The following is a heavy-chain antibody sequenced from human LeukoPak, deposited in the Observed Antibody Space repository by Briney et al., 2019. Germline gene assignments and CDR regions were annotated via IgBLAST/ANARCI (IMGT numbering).Heavy chain of an antibody. CDR1: GFTFSSYG. CDR3: AKRYYDRDRLTGHDAFDI. V-gene: IGHV3-30*02. Sequence: GGSLRLSCAASGFTFSSYGMHWVRQAPGKGLEWVAFIRYDGSNKYYADSVKGRFTISRDNSKNTLYLQMNSLRAEDTAVYYCAKRYYDRDRLTGHDAFDIWGQGTMVTVSS. D-gene: IGHD3-9*01. CDR2: IRYDGSNK. J-gene: IGHJ3*02.